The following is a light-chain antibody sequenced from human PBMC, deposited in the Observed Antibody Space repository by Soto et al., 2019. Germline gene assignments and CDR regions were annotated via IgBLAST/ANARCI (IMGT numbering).Light chain of an antibody. CDR2: DAS. CDR1: QSISSW. CDR3: QQYNNYPLT. J-gene: IGKJ4*01. Sequence: DIQMTQSPSTLSASVGDRVTITCRASQSISSWLAWYQQKPGKAPNLLIYDASSLESGVPSRFSGSGSGTEFTLTISSLQPDDFATYYCQQYNNYPLTFGGGPKVEIK. V-gene: IGKV1-5*01.